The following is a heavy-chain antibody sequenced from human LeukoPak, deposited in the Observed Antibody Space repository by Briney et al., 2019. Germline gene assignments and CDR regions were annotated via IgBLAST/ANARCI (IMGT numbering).Heavy chain of an antibody. Sequence: ASVKVPCKASGYTFTGYYMHWVRQAPGQGLEWMGIINPSGGSASYAQKFQGRVTMTRDMSTSTVYMELSSLRSEDTAVYYCAREEGAYCGGDCYLNWFDPWGQGTLVTVSS. CDR2: INPSGGSA. J-gene: IGHJ5*02. V-gene: IGHV1-46*01. CDR1: GYTFTGYY. D-gene: IGHD2-21*02. CDR3: AREEGAYCGGDCYLNWFDP.